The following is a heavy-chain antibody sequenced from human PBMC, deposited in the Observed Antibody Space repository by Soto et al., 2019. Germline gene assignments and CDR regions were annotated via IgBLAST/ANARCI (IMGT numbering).Heavy chain of an antibody. D-gene: IGHD1-26*01. V-gene: IGHV3-23*01. CDR3: AKALGSYRKFDY. CDR1: GFTFSSYA. J-gene: IGHJ4*02. CDR2: ISGSGGST. Sequence: VGSLRLSCAASGFTFSSYAMSWVRQAPGKGLEWVSAISGSGGSTYYADSVKGRFTISRDNSKNTLYLQMNSLRAEDTAVYYCAKALGSYRKFDYWGQGTLVTVSS.